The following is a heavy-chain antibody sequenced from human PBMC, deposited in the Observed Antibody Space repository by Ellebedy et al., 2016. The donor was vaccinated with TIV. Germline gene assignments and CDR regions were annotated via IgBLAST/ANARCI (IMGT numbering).Heavy chain of an antibody. J-gene: IGHJ4*02. CDR1: GYTFTGHY. CDR3: ARAVRSSSGGPLRY. D-gene: IGHD6-13*01. V-gene: IGHV1-2*02. CDR2: INPNSGGT. Sequence: AASVKVSCKASGYTFTGHYMHWVRQAPGQGLEWMGWINPNSGGTNYAQKFQGRVTMTRDTSISTAYMELSRLRSDDTAVYYCARAVRSSSGGPLRYWGQGTLVIVSS.